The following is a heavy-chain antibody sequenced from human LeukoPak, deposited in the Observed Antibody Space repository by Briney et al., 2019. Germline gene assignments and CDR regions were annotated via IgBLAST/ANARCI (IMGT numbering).Heavy chain of an antibody. V-gene: IGHV3-7*03. CDR2: INKDESEK. Sequence: GGSLRLSCAASGFTFSSYCMSWVRQAPGKGLEWVANINKDESEKYYVDSVKGRFTISRDNAKNSLYLLMNSLRAEDTAVYYCARCRTTVTAMPGYWGQGTLVTVSS. J-gene: IGHJ4*02. CDR3: ARCRTTVTAMPGY. D-gene: IGHD4-17*01. CDR1: GFTFSSYC.